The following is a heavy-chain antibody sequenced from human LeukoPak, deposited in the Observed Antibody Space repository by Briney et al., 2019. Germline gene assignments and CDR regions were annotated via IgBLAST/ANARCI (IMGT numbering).Heavy chain of an antibody. J-gene: IGHJ4*02. CDR2: ISGSGGST. CDR3: ANRVVVPAAIDY. D-gene: IGHD2-2*01. V-gene: IGHV3-23*01. Sequence: GGSLRLSCAASVLTLSSYALSWVRQAPGKGLEGVSAISGSGGSTYYADSVKGRFTIPRDNSKNTLYLQMNSLRAEDTAVYYCANRVVVPAAIDYWGQGTLVTVSS. CDR1: VLTLSSYA.